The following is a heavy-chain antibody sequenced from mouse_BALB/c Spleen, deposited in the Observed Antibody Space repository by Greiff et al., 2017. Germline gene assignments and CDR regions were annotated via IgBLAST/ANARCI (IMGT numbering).Heavy chain of an antibody. D-gene: IGHD1-1*01. CDR2: IWGDGST. CDR1: GFSLTGYG. V-gene: IGHV2-6-7*01. Sequence: VQLQESGPGLVAPSQSLSITCTVSGFSLTGYGVNWVRQPPGKGLEWLGMIWGDGSTDYNSALKSRLSISKDNSKSQVFLKMNSLQTDDTARYYCARAANYYGSSQFAYWGQGTLVTVSA. J-gene: IGHJ3*01. CDR3: ARAANYYGSSQFAY.